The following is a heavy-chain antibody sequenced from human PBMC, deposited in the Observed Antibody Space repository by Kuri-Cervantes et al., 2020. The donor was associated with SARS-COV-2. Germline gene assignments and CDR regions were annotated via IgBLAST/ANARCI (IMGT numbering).Heavy chain of an antibody. J-gene: IGHJ4*01. CDR2: IYYDGST. CDR3: ARASTSFDD. Sequence: GSLRLACTVSGGSISSYYRSWIRQPPGKGLEWIGHIYYDGSTNYKTSLKGRVTISLDTSKNQFSLKVDSVTAADTAVYYCARASTSFDDWGHGTLVTVSS. CDR1: GGSISSYY. V-gene: IGHV4-59*01.